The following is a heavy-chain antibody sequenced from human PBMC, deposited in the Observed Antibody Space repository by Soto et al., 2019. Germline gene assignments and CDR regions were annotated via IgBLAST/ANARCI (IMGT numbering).Heavy chain of an antibody. CDR2: IYYSGST. V-gene: IGHV4-59*08. CDR3: SHGYYQYFDS. Sequence: SEAPSPTCPFSGCYPPCYYLALIRQPPGKGLEWIGYIYYSGSTSYNPSINSRVTTSVDSSNNQFSLNPSSVSAADTAVYYCSHGYYQYFDSWGQGTLVTVSS. CDR1: GCYPPCYY. D-gene: IGHD5-18*01. J-gene: IGHJ4*02.